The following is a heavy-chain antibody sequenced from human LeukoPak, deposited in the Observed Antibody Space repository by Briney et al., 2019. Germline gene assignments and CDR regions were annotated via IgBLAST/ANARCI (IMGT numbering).Heavy chain of an antibody. CDR1: GYTFTSYG. V-gene: IGHV1-18*01. J-gene: IGHJ4*02. D-gene: IGHD2-15*01. Sequence: GASVKVSCKASGYTFTSYGISWVRQAPGQGLEWMGWISAYNGNTNYAQKLQGRVTMTTDTSTSTAYMELRSLRSDDTAVYYCARDPLGYCSGGSCLPGSDYWGQGTLVTVSS. CDR2: ISAYNGNT. CDR3: ARDPLGYCSGGSCLPGSDY.